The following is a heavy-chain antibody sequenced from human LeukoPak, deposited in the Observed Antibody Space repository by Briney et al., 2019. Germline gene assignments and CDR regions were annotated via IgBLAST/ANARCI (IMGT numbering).Heavy chain of an antibody. J-gene: IGHJ5*02. D-gene: IGHD6-19*01. CDR1: GGSISSSSYY. Sequence: SGTLSLTCTVSGGSISSSSYYWGWIRQPPGKGLEWIGSIYYSGSTYYNPSLKSRVTISVDTSKNQFSLKLSSVTAADTAVYYCAVTNRGWFHSFDPWGQGTLVTVSS. V-gene: IGHV4-39*01. CDR3: AVTNRGWFHSFDP. CDR2: IYYSGST.